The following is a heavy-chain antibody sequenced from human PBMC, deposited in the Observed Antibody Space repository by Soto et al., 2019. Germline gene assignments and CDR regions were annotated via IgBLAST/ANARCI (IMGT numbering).Heavy chain of an antibody. J-gene: IGHJ4*02. V-gene: IGHV3-30-3*01. Sequence: GGSLRLSCAASGFTFSSYAMHWVRQAPGKGLEWVAVISYDGSNKYYADSVKGRFTISRDNSKNTLYLQMNSLRAEDTAVYYCARGSPLLWFGELFGYWGQGTLVTVSS. CDR2: ISYDGSNK. CDR3: ARGSPLLWFGELFGY. CDR1: GFTFSSYA. D-gene: IGHD3-10*01.